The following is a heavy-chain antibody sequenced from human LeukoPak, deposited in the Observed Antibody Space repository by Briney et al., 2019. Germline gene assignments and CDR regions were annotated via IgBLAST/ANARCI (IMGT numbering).Heavy chain of an antibody. CDR2: ISSSSSYI. CDR1: GFTFSSYS. J-gene: IGHJ4*02. Sequence: PGGSLRLSCAASGFTFSSYSMNWVRQAPGKGLEWVSFISSSSSYIYYADSVKGRFTISRDNAKNSLYLQMNSLRAEDTAVYYCARDDSRFGELPSFDYWGQGNLVTVSS. CDR3: ARDDSRFGELPSFDY. D-gene: IGHD3-10*02. V-gene: IGHV3-21*01.